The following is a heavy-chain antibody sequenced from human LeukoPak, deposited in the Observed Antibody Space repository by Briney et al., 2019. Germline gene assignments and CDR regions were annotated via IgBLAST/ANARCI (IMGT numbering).Heavy chain of an antibody. Sequence: GGSLRLSCAASGFTFSSYWMHWVRHAPGKGLVWVSRINSDGSSTSYADSVKGRFTISRDNAKNTLYLQMNSLRAEDTAVYYCAREGHGDYGFDYWGQGTLVTVSS. V-gene: IGHV3-74*01. D-gene: IGHD4-17*01. CDR3: AREGHGDYGFDY. CDR2: INSDGSST. J-gene: IGHJ4*02. CDR1: GFTFSSYW.